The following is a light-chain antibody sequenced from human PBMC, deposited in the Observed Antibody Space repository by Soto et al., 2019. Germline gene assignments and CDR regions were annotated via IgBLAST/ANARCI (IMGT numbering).Light chain of an antibody. Sequence: QAVVTQEPSFSVSPGRTVTLTCGLSSGSVSTSYYPSWYQLTPGLAPRTLIYSTNTRSSGVPNRFSGSILENKAALTITGAQADDESDYYCVLYMGTGISVFGGGTKLTVL. CDR1: SGSVSTSYY. CDR2: STN. CDR3: VLYMGTGISV. V-gene: IGLV8-61*01. J-gene: IGLJ3*02.